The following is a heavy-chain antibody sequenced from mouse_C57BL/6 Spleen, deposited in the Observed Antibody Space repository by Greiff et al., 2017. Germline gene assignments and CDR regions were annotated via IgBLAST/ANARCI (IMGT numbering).Heavy chain of an antibody. V-gene: IGHV7-3*01. D-gene: IGHD4-1*01. CDR2: IRNKANGYTT. CDR3: ARSITGPYAMDY. CDR1: GFTFTDYY. Sequence: EVHLVESGGGLVQPGGSLSLSCAASGFTFTDYYMSWVRQPPGKALEWLGFIRNKANGYTTEYSASVKGRFTISRDNSQSILYLQMNALRAEDSATYYCARSITGPYAMDYWGQGTSVTVSS. J-gene: IGHJ4*01.